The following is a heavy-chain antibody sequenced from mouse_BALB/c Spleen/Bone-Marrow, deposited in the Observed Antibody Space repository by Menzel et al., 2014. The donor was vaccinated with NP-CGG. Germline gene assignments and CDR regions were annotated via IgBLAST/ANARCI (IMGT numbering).Heavy chain of an antibody. CDR2: INPSSGYT. D-gene: IGHD1-2*01. CDR1: GYTFTSYT. V-gene: IGHV1-4*01. CDR3: ARGGLRLPYAMDY. J-gene: IGHJ4*01. Sequence: VKLQESGAELARPGASVKMSCKASGYTFTSYTIHWVKQRPGQGLEWIGYINPSSGYTNYNQKFKDKATLTADTSSSTAYIQLSILTSEDSAVYYCARGGLRLPYAMDYWGQGTSVTVSS.